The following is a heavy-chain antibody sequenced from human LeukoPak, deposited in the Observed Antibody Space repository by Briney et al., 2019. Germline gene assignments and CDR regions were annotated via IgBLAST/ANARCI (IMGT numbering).Heavy chain of an antibody. V-gene: IGHV4-4*07. CDR1: GGSISSYY. CDR2: IYTSGST. Sequence: SETLSLTCTVSGGSISSYYWSWIRQPAGKGLEWIGRIYTSGSTNYNPSLKSRVTMSVDTSKNQFSLKLSSVTAADTAVYYCARETRYDFWSGYFVNPMDVWGKGTTVTVSS. J-gene: IGHJ6*03. D-gene: IGHD3-3*01. CDR3: ARETRYDFWSGYFVNPMDV.